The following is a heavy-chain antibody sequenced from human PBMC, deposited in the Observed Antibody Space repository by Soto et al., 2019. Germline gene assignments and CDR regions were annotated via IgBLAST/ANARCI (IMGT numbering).Heavy chain of an antibody. D-gene: IGHD5-12*01. V-gene: IGHV4-61*01. CDR3: ARVKGRGYSGYHPRTPLAFDY. Sequence: SETLSLTCTVSGGSVSSGSYYWSWIRQPPGKGLEWIGYIYYSGSTNYNPSLKSRVTISVDTSKNQFSLKLSSVTAADTAVYYCARVKGRGYSGYHPRTPLAFDYWGQGTLVTVSS. CDR2: IYYSGST. J-gene: IGHJ4*02. CDR1: GGSVSSGSYY.